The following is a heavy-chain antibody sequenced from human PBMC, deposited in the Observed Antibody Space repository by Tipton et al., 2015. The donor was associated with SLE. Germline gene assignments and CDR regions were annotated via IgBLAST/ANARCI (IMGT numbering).Heavy chain of an antibody. CDR3: ARGGYYYYYGMDV. CDR2: IYYSGST. Sequence: TLSLTCTVSGGSISSYYWSWIRQPPGKGLEWIGYIYYSGSTNYNPSLKSRVTISVDTSKNQFSLKLSSVTAADTAVYYCARGGYYYYYGMDVWGQGTTVTVSS. D-gene: IGHD1-26*01. J-gene: IGHJ6*02. CDR1: GGSISSYY. V-gene: IGHV4-59*01.